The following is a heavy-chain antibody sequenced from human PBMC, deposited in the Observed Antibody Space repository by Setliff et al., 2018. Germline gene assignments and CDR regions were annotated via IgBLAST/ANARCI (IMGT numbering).Heavy chain of an antibody. V-gene: IGHV4-4*07. CDR1: GGSISSYY. CDR3: ARGRTTVTFDY. D-gene: IGHD4-17*01. Sequence: SETLSLTCTVSGGSISSYYWSWIRQPAGKGLEWIGRIYYIETTDHNPSLKSRVTISVDTSKNQFTLKLSSVTAADTAVYYCARGRTTVTFDYWGQGTLVTVSS. CDR2: IYYIETT. J-gene: IGHJ4*02.